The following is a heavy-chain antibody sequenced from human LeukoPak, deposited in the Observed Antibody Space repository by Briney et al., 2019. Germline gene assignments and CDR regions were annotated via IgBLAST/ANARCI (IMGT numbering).Heavy chain of an antibody. CDR3: ASGLRRIQLWLLDY. CDR1: GGSISSYY. J-gene: IGHJ4*02. CDR2: IYTSGST. D-gene: IGHD5-18*01. Sequence: SETLSLTCTVSGGSISSYYWSWIRQPAGKGLEWIGRIYTSGSTNYNPSLKSRVTMSVDTSKNQFSLELSSVTAADTAVYYCASGLRRIQLWLLDYWGQGTLVTVSS. V-gene: IGHV4-4*07.